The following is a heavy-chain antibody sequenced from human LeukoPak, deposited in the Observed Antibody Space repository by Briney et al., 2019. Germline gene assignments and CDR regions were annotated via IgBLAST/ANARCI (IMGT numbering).Heavy chain of an antibody. V-gene: IGHV1-18*01. CDR1: GYTFTSYG. Sequence: ASVKVSCKASGYTFTSYGISWVRQAPGQGLEWMGWISAYNGNTNYAQKLQGRVTMTTDTSTSTAYMELRSLGSDDTAVYYCARDIYDSSGYYLTYVYWGQGTLVTVSS. CDR3: ARDIYDSSGYYLTYVY. CDR2: ISAYNGNT. D-gene: IGHD3-22*01. J-gene: IGHJ4*02.